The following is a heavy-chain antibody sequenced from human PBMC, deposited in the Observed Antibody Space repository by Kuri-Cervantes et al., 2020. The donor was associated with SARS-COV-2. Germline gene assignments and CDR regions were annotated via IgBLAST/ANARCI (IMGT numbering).Heavy chain of an antibody. CDR1: GYTFIGYY. CDR2: INPKSGAS. Sequence: ASVKVSCKASGYTFIGYYTHWVRQAPGQGLEWMGWINPKSGASSYAQKFQGRVTMTRATSINTVYMELSTLRSEDTAVYYCARALGSSWYEDAFDIWGQGTMVTVSS. D-gene: IGHD6-13*01. CDR3: ARALGSSWYEDAFDI. V-gene: IGHV1-2*02. J-gene: IGHJ3*02.